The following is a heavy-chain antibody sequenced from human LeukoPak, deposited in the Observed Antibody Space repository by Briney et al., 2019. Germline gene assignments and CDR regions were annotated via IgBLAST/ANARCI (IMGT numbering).Heavy chain of an antibody. CDR3: ARSHRLLLPDY. V-gene: IGHV3-33*01. CDR1: GFTFSSYG. CDR2: IWYDGSEK. D-gene: IGHD2-21*02. J-gene: IGHJ4*02. Sequence: PSGGSLRLSCEASGFTFSSYGMHWVRQAPGKGLEWVAVIWYDGSEKYYGDSVKARFTIARDNSKNMLYLQMSSLRAEDTALYYCARSHRLLLPDYWGQGTLVTVSS.